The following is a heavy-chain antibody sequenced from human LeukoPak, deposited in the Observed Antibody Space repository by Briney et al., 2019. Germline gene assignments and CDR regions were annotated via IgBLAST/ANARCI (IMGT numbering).Heavy chain of an antibody. Sequence: GGSLRLSCAASGFTFRDYGIHWVRQAPGKGLEWVALISSEGHKIHYGDSVKGRFTISRDNSKNMVYLQMNSLSLEDTALYYCAKELYYYDTSRYFDIWGRGTLVTLSS. CDR3: AKELYYYDTSRYFDI. D-gene: IGHD3-22*01. V-gene: IGHV3-30*18. J-gene: IGHJ2*01. CDR2: ISSEGHKI. CDR1: GFTFRDYG.